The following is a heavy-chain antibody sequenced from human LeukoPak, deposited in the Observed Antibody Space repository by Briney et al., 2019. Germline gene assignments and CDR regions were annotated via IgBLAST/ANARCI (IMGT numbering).Heavy chain of an antibody. J-gene: IGHJ4*02. CDR3: ARDRVGWNFDY. CDR1: GGTFSSYT. Sequence: SVKVSCKASGGTFSSYTINWVRQAPGQGLEWMGRIIPILGIANYAQKFQGRVTITADKSTSTAYMELSSLRSEDTAVYYCARDRVGWNFDYWGQGTLVTVSS. CDR2: IIPILGIA. V-gene: IGHV1-69*04. D-gene: IGHD6-19*01.